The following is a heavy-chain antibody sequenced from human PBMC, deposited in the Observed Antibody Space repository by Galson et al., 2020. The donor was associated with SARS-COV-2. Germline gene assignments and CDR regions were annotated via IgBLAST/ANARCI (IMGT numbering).Heavy chain of an antibody. Sequence: GESLKISCAASGFTFSSYWISWVRQAPGKGLEWVAYIEHDGGEKDYVDSVKGRFIISRDNTKNSLFLQMNSLRAEDTAVYYCARDSGSAGIDYWGQGTLLTVSS. CDR2: IEHDGGEK. V-gene: IGHV3-7*01. CDR1: GFTFSSYW. D-gene: IGHD3-10*01. J-gene: IGHJ4*02. CDR3: ARDSGSAGIDY.